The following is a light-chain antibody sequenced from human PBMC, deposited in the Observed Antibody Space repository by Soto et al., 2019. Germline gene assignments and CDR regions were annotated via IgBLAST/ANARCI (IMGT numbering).Light chain of an antibody. CDR3: QQYGISPRT. Sequence: EIVLTQSPGTLSLSSGERATLSCRASQSVSSSYLAWYQHKPGQPPRLLIYGASNRATGIPDRFSGSGSGTDFTLTISRVEPEDFAVYYCQQYGISPRTFGQGTKVEIK. CDR1: QSVSSSY. J-gene: IGKJ1*01. V-gene: IGKV3-20*01. CDR2: GAS.